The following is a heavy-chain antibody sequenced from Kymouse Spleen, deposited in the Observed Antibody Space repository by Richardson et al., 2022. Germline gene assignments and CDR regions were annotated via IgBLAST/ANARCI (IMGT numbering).Heavy chain of an antibody. V-gene: IGHV3-33*01. CDR2: IWYDGSNK. CDR3: AREAVAGPPDV. J-gene: IGHJ6*02. Sequence: QVQLVESGGGVVQPGRSLRLSCAASGFTFSSYGMHWVRQAPGKGLEWVAVIWYDGSNKYYADSVKGRFTISRDNSKNTLYLQMNSLRAEDTAVYYCAREAVAGPPDVWGQGTTVTVSS. D-gene: IGHD6-19*01. CDR1: GFTFSSYG.